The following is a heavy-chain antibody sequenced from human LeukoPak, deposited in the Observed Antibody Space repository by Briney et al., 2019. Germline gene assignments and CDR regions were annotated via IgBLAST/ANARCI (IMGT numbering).Heavy chain of an antibody. D-gene: IGHD1-20*01. CDR1: GFTFNWYS. J-gene: IGHJ4*02. CDR2: ISSNSGAI. CDR3: ARDFGNWNEGGY. V-gene: IGHV3-48*01. Sequence: GGSLRLSCAASGFTFNWYSLNWVRQAPGKGLEWVSYISSNSGAIHYADSVKGRFTISRDNAKNSLFLQMDSLRAEDTAVYYCARDFGNWNEGGYWGQGTLVTVSS.